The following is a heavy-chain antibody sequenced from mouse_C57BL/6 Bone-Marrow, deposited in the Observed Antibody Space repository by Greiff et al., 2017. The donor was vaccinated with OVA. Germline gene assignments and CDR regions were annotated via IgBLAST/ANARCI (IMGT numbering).Heavy chain of an antibody. CDR2: IDPSDSYT. CDR1: GYTFTSYW. V-gene: IGHV1-69*01. D-gene: IGHD1-1*01. CDR3: ALTTVVATRYFDV. Sequence: QVHVKQPGAELVMPGASVKLSCKASGYTFTSYWMHWVKQRPGQGLEWIGEIDPSDSYTNYNQKFKGKSTLTVDKSSSTAYMQLSSLTSEDSAVYYCALTTVVATRYFDVWGTGTTVTVSS. J-gene: IGHJ1*03.